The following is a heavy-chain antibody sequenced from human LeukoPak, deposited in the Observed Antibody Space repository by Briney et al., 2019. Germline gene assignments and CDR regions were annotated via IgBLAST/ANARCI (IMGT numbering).Heavy chain of an antibody. CDR1: GFSFTVAW. J-gene: IGHJ4*02. Sequence: PGGSLRLSCAPSGFSFTVAWVSWVRHAPEGGGECVGFIQSKTDGGTTDSAAHVKGRFTVSREDSKNTLYLQMNSRNSEDTAVYYCTTWSSQFDYWGQGTLVTVSS. D-gene: IGHD6-6*01. V-gene: IGHV3-15*05. CDR3: TTWSSQFDY. CDR2: IQSKTDGGTT.